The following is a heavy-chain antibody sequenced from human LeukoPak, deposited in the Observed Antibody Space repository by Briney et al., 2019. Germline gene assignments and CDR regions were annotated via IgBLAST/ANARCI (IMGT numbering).Heavy chain of an antibody. CDR2: ISSSSSTI. D-gene: IGHD3-10*02. Sequence: GGSLRLSCAASGFTFSSYSMNWVRQAPGKGLEWVSYISSSSSTIYYADSVKGRFTISRDNAKNSLYLQMNSLRAEDTAVYSCAELGITMIGGVWGKGTTVTISS. CDR3: AELGITMIGGV. J-gene: IGHJ6*04. V-gene: IGHV3-48*01. CDR1: GFTFSSYS.